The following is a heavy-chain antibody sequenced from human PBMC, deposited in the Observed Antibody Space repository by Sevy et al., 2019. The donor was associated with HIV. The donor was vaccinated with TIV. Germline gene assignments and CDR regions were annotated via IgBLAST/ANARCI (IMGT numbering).Heavy chain of an antibody. Sequence: ASVKVSCKVSGYTLTKLSMHWVRQAPGKGLEWMGSFDPEDGERIYAQNFQGRVTMSEDTSTDTAYMDLSSLRSDDTAVYFCAATREYYYGNSGYFAYWGQGTLVTVSS. D-gene: IGHD3-22*01. V-gene: IGHV1-24*01. CDR3: AATREYYYGNSGYFAY. J-gene: IGHJ4*02. CDR2: FDPEDGER. CDR1: GYTLTKLS.